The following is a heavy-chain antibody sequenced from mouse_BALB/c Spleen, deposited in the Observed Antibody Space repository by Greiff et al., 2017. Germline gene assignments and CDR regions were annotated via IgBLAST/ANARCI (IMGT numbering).Heavy chain of an antibody. Sequence: VQLQQPGAELVRPGASVKLSCKASGYTFTSYWINWVKQRPGQGLEWIGNIYPSDSYTNYNQKFKDKATLTVDKSSSTAYMQLSSPTSEDSAVYFCARGYGNHMDYWGQGTSVTVSS. CDR3: ARGYGNHMDY. J-gene: IGHJ4*01. CDR1: GYTFTSYW. CDR2: IYPSDSYT. V-gene: IGHV1-69*02. D-gene: IGHD2-10*02.